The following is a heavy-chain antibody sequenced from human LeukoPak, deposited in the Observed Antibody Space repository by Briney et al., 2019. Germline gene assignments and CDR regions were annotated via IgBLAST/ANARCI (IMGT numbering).Heavy chain of an antibody. CDR3: AIDYRTTEYYYYMDV. J-gene: IGHJ6*03. V-gene: IGHV4-4*07. CDR2: IYTSGST. D-gene: IGHD4-11*01. CDR1: GGSLSSNY. Sequence: SETLSLTCTVSGGSLSSNYWSCIRQPAGKGLEWIGRIYTSGSTNYNPSLKSRVTMSVDTSKNQFSLKLSSVTAADTAVYYCAIDYRTTEYYYYMDVLGKGTTVTVSS.